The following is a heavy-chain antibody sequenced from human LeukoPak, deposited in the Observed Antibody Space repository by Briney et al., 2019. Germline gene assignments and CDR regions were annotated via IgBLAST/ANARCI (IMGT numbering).Heavy chain of an antibody. D-gene: IGHD3-22*01. Sequence: SETLSLTCTVSGGSISSSSYYWGWTRQPPGKGLEWIGSIEYTGSTYYNPSLKSRVTISVDTSKNQFSLKLNSLTAADTAVYYCATNMRAYYYDSSGYYVPSYFDYWGQGTLVTVSS. CDR3: ATNMRAYYYDSSGYYVPSYFDY. CDR1: GGSISSSSYY. CDR2: IEYTGST. J-gene: IGHJ4*02. V-gene: IGHV4-39*01.